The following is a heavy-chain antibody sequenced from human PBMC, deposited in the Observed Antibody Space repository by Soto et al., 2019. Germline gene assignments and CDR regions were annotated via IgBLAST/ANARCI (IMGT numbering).Heavy chain of an antibody. CDR3: VKWWASIDY. V-gene: IGHV3-23*01. Sequence: PGASLRLSCAASGFTFSSYAMSWVRQAPGGGLEWVSAISGSGGSTYYAVSVKGRLSISRDNSKNTLYLQMNSLRVVYTAVDYCVKWWASIDYWGQGTLGTVCS. D-gene: IGHD2-15*01. CDR1: GFTFSSYA. CDR2: ISGSGGST. J-gene: IGHJ4*02.